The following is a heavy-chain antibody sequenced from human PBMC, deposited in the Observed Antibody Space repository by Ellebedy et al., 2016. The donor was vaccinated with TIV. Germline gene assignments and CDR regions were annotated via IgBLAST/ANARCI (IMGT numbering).Heavy chain of an antibody. V-gene: IGHV4-59*01. CDR1: GDSISGYY. Sequence: MPSETLSLTCTVSGDSISGYYWSWIRQPPGKGLEWIGYIYSSGSGEYTPSLKSRVTMSVDTSRGQFSLRLNSVTAAETAVYYCARSGGWYTPYDYWGQGTLVTVSS. CDR2: IYSSGSG. J-gene: IGHJ4*02. CDR3: ARSGGWYTPYDY. D-gene: IGHD6-19*01.